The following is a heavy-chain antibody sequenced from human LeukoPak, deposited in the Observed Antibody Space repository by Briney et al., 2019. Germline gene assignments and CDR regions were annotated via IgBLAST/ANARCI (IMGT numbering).Heavy chain of an antibody. Sequence: PGGSLRLSCAASGFTFSSYAMHWVRQAPGRGLEWVAFIQNDGSDEHYADSVKGRFIISRDNSKDTLYLQMNSLGTEDTAVCYCAKDLKLAPFDYWGQGILVIVSS. V-gene: IGHV3-30*04. J-gene: IGHJ4*02. CDR1: GFTFSSYA. CDR2: IQNDGSDE. CDR3: AKDLKLAPFDY.